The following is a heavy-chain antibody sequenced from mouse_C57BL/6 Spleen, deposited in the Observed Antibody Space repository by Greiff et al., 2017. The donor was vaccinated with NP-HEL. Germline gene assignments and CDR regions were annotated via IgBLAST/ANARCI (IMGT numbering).Heavy chain of an antibody. Sequence: QVQLQQPGAELVMPGASVKLSCKASGYTFTSYWMHWVKQRPGQGLEWIRDIYPGSGSTNYNEKFKSKATLTVDTSSSTAYMQLSSLTSEDSAVYYCAREGDYERFAYWGQGTLVTVSA. CDR1: GYTFTSYW. J-gene: IGHJ3*01. D-gene: IGHD2-4*01. CDR2: IYPGSGST. V-gene: IGHV1-55*01. CDR3: AREGDYERFAY.